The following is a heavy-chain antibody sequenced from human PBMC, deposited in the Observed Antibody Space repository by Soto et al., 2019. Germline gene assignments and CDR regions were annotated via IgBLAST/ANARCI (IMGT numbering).Heavy chain of an antibody. D-gene: IGHD1-1*01. J-gene: IGHJ4*02. V-gene: IGHV4-34*01. Sequence: QVQLQQWGAGLVKPSETLSLSCAVYGQSFSGHSWAWIRQPPGKGLEWIGEINESGSTYYNPSLKRRVTISTDASKNPFSLKLCSVSAADTAAYFCARGSGIVALPGELEDVKYDSWGQGTLVNVSS. CDR3: ARGSGIVALPGELEDVKYDS. CDR2: INESGST. CDR1: GQSFSGHS.